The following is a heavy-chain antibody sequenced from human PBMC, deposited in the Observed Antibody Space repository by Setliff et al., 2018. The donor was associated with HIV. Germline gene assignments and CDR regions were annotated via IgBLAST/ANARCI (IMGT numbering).Heavy chain of an antibody. D-gene: IGHD3-22*01. CDR1: GGSISSYY. V-gene: IGHV4-4*09. CDR2: IYTSGST. CDR3: ARGLSFYDPGGFDY. J-gene: IGHJ4*02. Sequence: ETLSLTCTVSGGSISSYYWSWIRQPPGKGLEWIGYIYTSGSTNYNPSLKSRVTISVDTSKNQFSLKLSSVTAADTAVYYCARGLSFYDPGGFDYWGQGTLVTVSS.